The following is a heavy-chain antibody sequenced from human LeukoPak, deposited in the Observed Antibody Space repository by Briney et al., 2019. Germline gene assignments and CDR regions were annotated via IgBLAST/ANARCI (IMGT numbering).Heavy chain of an antibody. V-gene: IGHV3-30*02. J-gene: IGHJ4*02. CDR2: IRYDGDNK. D-gene: IGHD3-10*01. CDR1: GFIFSDFN. Sequence: PGGSLRLSCAASGFIFSDFNMHWVRQAPGKGPEWVASIRYDGDNKDYADSVKGRFTISRDNSKNTLYLQVNSLRAEDTAIYYCAKSVPAIRGEIDYWGQGTLVTVSS. CDR3: AKSVPAIRGEIDY.